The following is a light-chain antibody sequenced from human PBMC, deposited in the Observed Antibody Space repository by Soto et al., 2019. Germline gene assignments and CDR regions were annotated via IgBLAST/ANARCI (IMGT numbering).Light chain of an antibody. Sequence: QPVLTQPASVSGSPGQSITISCTGTSSDVGAYNYVSWYQQPPGKAPKLMIHDVSNRPSGVSNRFSGSKSGNTASLTISGLQAEDEADYYCSSYTSSSTSYVFGTGTKVTVL. V-gene: IGLV2-14*01. CDR2: DVS. CDR3: SSYTSSSTSYV. CDR1: SSDVGAYNY. J-gene: IGLJ1*01.